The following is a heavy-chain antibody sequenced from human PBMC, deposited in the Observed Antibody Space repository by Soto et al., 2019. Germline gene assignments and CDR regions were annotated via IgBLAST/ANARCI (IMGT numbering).Heavy chain of an antibody. V-gene: IGHV3-15*07. CDR2: IKSKTDGGTT. J-gene: IGHJ4*02. D-gene: IGHD3-9*01. Sequence: GGSLRLSCAASGFTFSNAWMNWVRQAPGKGLEWVGRIKSKTDGGTTDYAAPVKGRFTISRDDSKNTLYLQMNSLKTEDTAVYYCTTDGAEFSMTHTITRFGITFGPTRSFDYWGQGTLVTVSS. CDR1: GFTFSNAW. CDR3: TTDGAEFSMTHTITRFGITFGPTRSFDY.